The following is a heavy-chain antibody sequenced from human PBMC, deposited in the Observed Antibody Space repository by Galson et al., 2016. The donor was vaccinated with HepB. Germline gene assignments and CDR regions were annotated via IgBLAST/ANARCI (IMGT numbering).Heavy chain of an antibody. CDR2: IRYSGDPM. CDR3: ARGAGLDSSGWHYFDN. CDR1: GFSFSDYF. V-gene: IGHV3-11*04. J-gene: IGHJ4*02. D-gene: IGHD6-19*01. Sequence: SLRLSCAASGFSFSDYFMAWIRQAPGKGLEWVSHIRYSGDPMSYADSVEGRFTISRDNSKNTLFLQMNSLRPEDTDVYYCARGAGLDSSGWHYFDNWGQGTRVSVSS.